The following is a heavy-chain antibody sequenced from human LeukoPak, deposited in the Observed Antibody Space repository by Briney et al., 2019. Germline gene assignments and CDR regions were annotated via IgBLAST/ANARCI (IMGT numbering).Heavy chain of an antibody. Sequence: SGTLSLTCTVSGGSITSDHWNWIRQPPGKGLEWIGCIYYSGSTYYNPSLKSRVTISVDMSKNQFSLRLTSVTAADTAVYYCARKNDFDIWGQGTLVTVSS. J-gene: IGHJ3*02. V-gene: IGHV4-59*01. D-gene: IGHD2/OR15-2a*01. CDR1: GGSITSDH. CDR2: IYYSGST. CDR3: ARKNDFDI.